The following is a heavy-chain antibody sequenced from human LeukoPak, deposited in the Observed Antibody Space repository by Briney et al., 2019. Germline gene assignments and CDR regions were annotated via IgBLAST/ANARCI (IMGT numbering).Heavy chain of an antibody. CDR3: AKASAVRGYYYYGMDV. Sequence: GGSLRLSCAASFIFSTYAMNWVRQAPGKGLEWVSAISDSGGITYYADSVKGRFTISRDNSKNTLYLQMNSLRAEDTAIYYCAKASAVRGYYYYGMDVWGQGTTVTVSS. CDR1: FIFSTYA. D-gene: IGHD3-10*02. J-gene: IGHJ6*02. CDR2: ISDSGGIT. V-gene: IGHV3-23*01.